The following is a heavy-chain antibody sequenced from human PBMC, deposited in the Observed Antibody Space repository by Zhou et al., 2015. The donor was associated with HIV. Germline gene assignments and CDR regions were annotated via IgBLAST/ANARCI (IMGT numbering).Heavy chain of an antibody. CDR2: FDPEDGET. J-gene: IGHJ6*02. D-gene: IGHD3-22*01. CDR1: GYSLTELS. CDR3: ATPSSTVVMGAYYYYGMDV. V-gene: IGHV1-24*01. Sequence: QVQLVQSGAEVKKPGASVKVSCKVSGYSLTELSMHWVRQAPGKGLEWMGGFDPEDGETIYAQKFQGRVTMTEDTSTDTAYMELSSLRSEDTAVYYCATPSSTVVMGAYYYYGMDVWAKGPRSPSP.